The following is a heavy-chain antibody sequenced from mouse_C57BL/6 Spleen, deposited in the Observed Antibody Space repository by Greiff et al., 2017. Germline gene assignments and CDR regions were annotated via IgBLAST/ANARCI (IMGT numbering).Heavy chain of an antibody. CDR2: IDPSDSYT. D-gene: IGHD2-2*01. V-gene: IGHV1-50*01. J-gene: IGHJ2*01. CDR3: AIGWLPIEY. Sequence: QVQLQQPGAELVKPGASVKLSCKASGYTFTSYWMQWVKQRPGQGLEWIGEIDPSDSYTNYNQKFKGKATLTVDTSSSTAYMQLCSLASEDSAVYYCAIGWLPIEYWGEGTTLTVSS. CDR1: GYTFTSYW.